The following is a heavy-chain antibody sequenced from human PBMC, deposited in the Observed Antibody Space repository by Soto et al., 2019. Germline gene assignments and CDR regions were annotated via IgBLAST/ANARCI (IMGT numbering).Heavy chain of an antibody. CDR2: ISNSDDST. CDR3: AKGYGDSDS. CDR1: GFTFSRHA. D-gene: IGHD4-17*01. Sequence: EVQLLDSGGGLVQPGGSLRLSCTTSGFTFSRHAMTWVRQAPGRGLQWVSSISNSDDSTYYAASVKGRFTISRDISRSTLYLQMDSLRAEDTAVYYCAKGYGDSDSWCQGTQVTVSS. V-gene: IGHV3-23*01. J-gene: IGHJ4*02.